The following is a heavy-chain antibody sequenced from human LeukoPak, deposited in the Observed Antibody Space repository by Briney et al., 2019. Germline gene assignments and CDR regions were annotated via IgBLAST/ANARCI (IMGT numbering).Heavy chain of an antibody. CDR2: ISSSSSYI. V-gene: IGHV3-21*01. D-gene: IGHD3-9*01. J-gene: IGHJ3*02. Sequence: GGSLRLSCAASGFTFSSYSMNWVRQAPGKGLEWVSSISSSSSYIYYADSVKGRFTISRDNAKNSLYLQMNSLRAEDTAVYYCARTYSDILTGHVHDAFDIWGQGTMVTVSS. CDR1: GFTFSSYS. CDR3: ARTYSDILTGHVHDAFDI.